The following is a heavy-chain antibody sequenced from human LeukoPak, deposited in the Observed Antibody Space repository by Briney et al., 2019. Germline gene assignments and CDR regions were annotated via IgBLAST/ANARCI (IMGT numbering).Heavy chain of an antibody. D-gene: IGHD5-18*01. CDR2: LSDGGHSS. Sequence: GGSLRLSCAASGFTFSSYAMNWVRQAPGKGLEWVSSLSDGGHSSFYADSVKGRFTIYRGDSQNILYLQMNNLSGDDTALYYCAFSPLGFNYGYAYWGQGTLVTVSS. CDR1: GFTFSSYA. J-gene: IGHJ4*02. CDR3: AFSPLGFNYGYAY. V-gene: IGHV3-23*01.